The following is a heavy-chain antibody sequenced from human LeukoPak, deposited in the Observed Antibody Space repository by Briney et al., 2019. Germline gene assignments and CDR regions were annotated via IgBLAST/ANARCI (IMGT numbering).Heavy chain of an antibody. J-gene: IGHJ4*02. V-gene: IGHV5-51*01. CDR3: ARLNYFDGSGHDDY. D-gene: IGHD3-22*01. CDR1: GYSFSSYW. Sequence: GESLKISCQVFGYSFSSYWFGWVRQMPGKGLEWMGIIYPADSDTRYSPSFQGQVTISVDISISTVYLQWSSLKVSDTAIYYCARLNYFDGSGHDDYWGQGTLVTVSS. CDR2: IYPADSDT.